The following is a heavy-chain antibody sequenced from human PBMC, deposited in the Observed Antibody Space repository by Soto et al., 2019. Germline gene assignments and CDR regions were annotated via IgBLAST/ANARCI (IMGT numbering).Heavy chain of an antibody. D-gene: IGHD6-19*01. J-gene: IGHJ4*02. CDR1: GYPFTSYG. CDR2: ISADDDKT. Sequence: QVQLVQSGAEVKKPGASVKVSFKTSGYPFTSYGINWVRQAPGQGPEGLGWISADDDKTIYSQKFQGRVTLTADTSTTTAYMELRGRRFDDTAVYYCARDRLIAVTGLLRNWGQGTLVTVSS. V-gene: IGHV1-18*01. CDR3: ARDRLIAVTGLLRN.